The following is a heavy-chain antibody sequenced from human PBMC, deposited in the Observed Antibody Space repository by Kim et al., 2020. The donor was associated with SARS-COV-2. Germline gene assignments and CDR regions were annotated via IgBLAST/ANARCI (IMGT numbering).Heavy chain of an antibody. Sequence: SETLSLTCTVSGGSISSSSYYWGWIRQPPGKGLEWIGSIYYSGSTYYNPSLKSRVTISVDTSKNQFSLKLSSVTAADTAVYYCASLIAVAGTGSGYWGQGTLVTVSS. D-gene: IGHD6-19*01. V-gene: IGHV4-39*01. CDR1: GGSISSSSYY. J-gene: IGHJ4*02. CDR3: ASLIAVAGTGSGY. CDR2: IYYSGST.